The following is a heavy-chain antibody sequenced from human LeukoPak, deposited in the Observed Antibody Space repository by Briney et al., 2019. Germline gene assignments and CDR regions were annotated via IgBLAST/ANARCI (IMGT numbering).Heavy chain of an antibody. Sequence: KPSETLSLTCTVTGGSISSGGYYWSWIRQPPGKGLEWIGYIYHSGSTYYNPSLKSRVTISVDRSKNQFSLKLSSVTAADTAVYYCARTYYGYFDYWGQGTLVTVSS. V-gene: IGHV4-30-2*01. D-gene: IGHD3-10*01. J-gene: IGHJ4*02. CDR3: ARTYYGYFDY. CDR2: IYHSGST. CDR1: GGSISSGGYY.